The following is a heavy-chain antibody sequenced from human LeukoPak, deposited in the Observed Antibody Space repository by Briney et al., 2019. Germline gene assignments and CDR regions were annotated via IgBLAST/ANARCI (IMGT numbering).Heavy chain of an antibody. Sequence: SETLSLTCAVYGGSFSGYYWSWIRQPPGKGLEWIGYIYYSGSTNYNPSLKSRVTISVDTSKNQFSLKLSSVTAADAAVYYCARGGHDSSGYYASYFQHWGQGTLVTVSS. CDR1: GGSFSGYY. V-gene: IGHV4-59*01. J-gene: IGHJ1*01. D-gene: IGHD3-22*01. CDR2: IYYSGST. CDR3: ARGGHDSSGYYASYFQH.